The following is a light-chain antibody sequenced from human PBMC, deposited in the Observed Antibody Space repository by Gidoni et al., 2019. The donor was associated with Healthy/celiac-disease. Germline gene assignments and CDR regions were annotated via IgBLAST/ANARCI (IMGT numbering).Light chain of an antibody. Sequence: IVMTQSPDSLAVSLGERATINCKSSQSVLYSSNNKNYLAWYPQKPGQPPKLLIYWASTRESGVPDRCSGSGSGTDFTLTISSLQAEDVAVYYCQQYYSTPSFGPGTKVDIK. CDR2: WAS. J-gene: IGKJ3*01. V-gene: IGKV4-1*01. CDR3: QQYYSTPS. CDR1: QSVLYSSNNKNY.